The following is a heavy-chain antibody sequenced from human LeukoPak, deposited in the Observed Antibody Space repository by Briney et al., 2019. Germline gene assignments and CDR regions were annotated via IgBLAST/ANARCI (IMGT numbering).Heavy chain of an antibody. CDR3: ARALWFGDSRLYYFDY. Sequence: PGGSLRLSCAASGFTVSSNYMSWVRQAPGKGLEWVSVIYSGGSTYYADSVKGRFTISRDNSKNTLYLQMKSLRAEDTAVYYCARALWFGDSRLYYFDYWGQGTLVTVSS. J-gene: IGHJ4*02. V-gene: IGHV3-66*01. CDR1: GFTVSSNY. CDR2: IYSGGST. D-gene: IGHD3-10*01.